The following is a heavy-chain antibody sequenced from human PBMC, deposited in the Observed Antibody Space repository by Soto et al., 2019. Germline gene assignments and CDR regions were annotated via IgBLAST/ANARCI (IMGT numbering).Heavy chain of an antibody. Sequence: GASVKVSCKASGYTFTSYGISWVRQAPGQGLEWMGWISAYNGNTNYAQKLQGRVTMTTDTSTSTAYMELRSLRSDDTAVYYCARERQKTYYDSSGYYYRNLLDYWGQGTLVTVSS. D-gene: IGHD3-22*01. J-gene: IGHJ4*02. CDR1: GYTFTSYG. CDR3: ARERQKTYYDSSGYYYRNLLDY. CDR2: ISAYNGNT. V-gene: IGHV1-18*04.